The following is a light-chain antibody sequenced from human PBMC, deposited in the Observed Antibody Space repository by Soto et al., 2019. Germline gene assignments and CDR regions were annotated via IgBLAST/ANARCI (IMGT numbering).Light chain of an antibody. V-gene: IGKV3-20*01. Sequence: EVVVTQSPGTLSLSPGERATLSCRASQSVTSDYLAWYQQKPGQSPRLLMSGASRRATGVPDRFSGSGSGTDFTLTISRLEPEDFAVYYCQHYGSSPLFTFGPGTKVDIK. CDR1: QSVTSDY. CDR3: QHYGSSPLFT. J-gene: IGKJ3*01. CDR2: GAS.